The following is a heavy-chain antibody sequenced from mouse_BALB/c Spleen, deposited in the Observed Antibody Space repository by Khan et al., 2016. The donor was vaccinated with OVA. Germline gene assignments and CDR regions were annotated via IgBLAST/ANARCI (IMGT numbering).Heavy chain of an antibody. D-gene: IGHD2-10*01. Sequence: QVQLKQSGPELKKPGETVKISCKASGYTFTNFGLNWVKQAPGKGLEWMGWINTYTGEPTYADDFKGRFAFSLETSASTAYLQINNLKNEDAATXFCAIPPYFSYTLAYWGQGTSVTVSS. CDR3: AIPPYFSYTLAY. J-gene: IGHJ4*01. CDR2: INTYTGEP. V-gene: IGHV9-3-1*01. CDR1: GYTFTNFG.